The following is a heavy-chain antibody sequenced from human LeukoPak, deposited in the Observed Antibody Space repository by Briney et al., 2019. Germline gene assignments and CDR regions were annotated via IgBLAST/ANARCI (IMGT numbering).Heavy chain of an antibody. Sequence: NPSETLSLTCAVSGGSISSGGYSWSWIRQPPGKGLEWIGYIYHSGSTYYNPSLKSRVTISVDRSKNRFSLKLSSVTAADTAVYYCARVNLGDSSGYYFDYWGQGTLVTVSS. D-gene: IGHD3-22*01. V-gene: IGHV4-30-2*01. CDR3: ARVNLGDSSGYYFDY. J-gene: IGHJ4*02. CDR1: GGSISSGGYS. CDR2: IYHSGST.